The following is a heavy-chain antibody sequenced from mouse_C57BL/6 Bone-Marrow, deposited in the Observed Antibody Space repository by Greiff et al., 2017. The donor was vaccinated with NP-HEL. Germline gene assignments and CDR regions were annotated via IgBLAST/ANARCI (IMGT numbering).Heavy chain of an antibody. J-gene: IGHJ2*01. V-gene: IGHV5-9-1*02. CDR1: GFTFSSYA. CDR2: ISSGGDYI. D-gene: IGHD1-1*01. Sequence: EVNVVESGEGLVKPGGSLKLSCAASGFTFSSYAMSWVRQTPEKRLEWVAYISSGGDYIYYADTVKGRFTISRDNARNTLYLQMSSLKSEDTAMYYCTREVIYYYGSSPFDYWGQGTTLTVSS. CDR3: TREVIYYYGSSPFDY.